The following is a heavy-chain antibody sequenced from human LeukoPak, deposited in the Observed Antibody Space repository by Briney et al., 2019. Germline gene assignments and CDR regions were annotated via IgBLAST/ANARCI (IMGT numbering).Heavy chain of an antibody. CDR3: ARGRSSWTLGWFDP. CDR2: MNPNSGNT. J-gene: IGHJ5*02. V-gene: IGHV1-8*03. CDR1: GYTFTSYD. D-gene: IGHD6-13*01. Sequence: ASVKVSCKASGYTFTSYDINWVRQATGQGLEWMGWMNPNSGNTGYAQKFQGRVTITRNTSIGTAYMELSSLRSEDTAVYYCARGRSSWTLGWFDPWGQGTLVTVSS.